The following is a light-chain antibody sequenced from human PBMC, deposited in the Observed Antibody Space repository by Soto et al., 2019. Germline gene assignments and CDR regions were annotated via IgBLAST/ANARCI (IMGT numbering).Light chain of an antibody. CDR3: KSYARSNTEV. CDR1: KSDIGVYDC. CDR2: EVV. V-gene: IGLV2-8*01. Sequence: QSVLTQPAAASGCPGQSVTISCTGTKSDIGVYDCVSWCQHHPGKAPRLIIYEVVQRPSGVADRFSGSKTGNTASLTVSGLLAAAAADPFRKSYARSNTEVFGRGTQGPVL. J-gene: IGLJ1*01.